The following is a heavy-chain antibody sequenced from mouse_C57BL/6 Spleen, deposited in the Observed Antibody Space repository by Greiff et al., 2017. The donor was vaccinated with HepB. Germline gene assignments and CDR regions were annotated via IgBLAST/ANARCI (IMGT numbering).Heavy chain of an antibody. CDR3: ARLDDGDWYFDV. J-gene: IGHJ1*03. CDR1: GYTFTSYW. V-gene: IGHV1-55*01. Sequence: QVHVKQPGAELVKPGASVKMSCKASGYTFTSYWITWVKQRPGQGLEWIGDIYPGSGSTNYNEKFKSKATLTVDTSSSTAYMQLSSLTSEDSAVYYCARLDDGDWYFDVWGTGTTVTVSS. CDR2: IYPGSGST. D-gene: IGHD2-12*01.